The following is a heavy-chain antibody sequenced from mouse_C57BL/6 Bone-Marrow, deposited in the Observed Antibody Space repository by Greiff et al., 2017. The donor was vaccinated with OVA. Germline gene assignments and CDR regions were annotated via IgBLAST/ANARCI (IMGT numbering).Heavy chain of an antibody. CDR3: ARRRSSYYYAMDY. J-gene: IGHJ4*01. Sequence: DVMLVESGGGLVQPGGSLKLSFAASGFPFGAYEMAWVRRAPRKGPCWVAFIRNLAYSIYYADTVPGRFTISRENAKNTLYLEMSSLRSEDTAMYYCARRRSSYYYAMDYWGQGTSVTVSS. CDR1: GFPFGAYE. CDR2: IRNLAYSI. V-gene: IGHV5-15*04. D-gene: IGHD1-3*01.